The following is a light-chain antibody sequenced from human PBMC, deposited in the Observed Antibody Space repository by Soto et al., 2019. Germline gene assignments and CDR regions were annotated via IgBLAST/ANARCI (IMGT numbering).Light chain of an antibody. Sequence: QSALTQPASVSGSPGQSITISCTGTSGDIGSYNRVSWYQQHPGKAPKLIIYEVTDRPSGVSNRFSGSKSGNTASLTISGRQADDEAEDYCSSYTNINTRACVFGTGTKLTVL. CDR1: SGDIGSYNR. V-gene: IGLV2-14*01. CDR3: SSYTNINTRACV. CDR2: EVT. J-gene: IGLJ1*01.